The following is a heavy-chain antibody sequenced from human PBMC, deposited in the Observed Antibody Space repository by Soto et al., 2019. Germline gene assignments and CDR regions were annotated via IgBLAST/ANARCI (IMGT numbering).Heavy chain of an antibody. CDR2: IYYSGST. J-gene: IGHJ3*02. D-gene: IGHD3-10*01. V-gene: IGHV4-61*01. Sequence: SETLSLTCTVSIGSISSGSYYSSWIRQPPGKGLEWIGYIYYSGSTNYNPSLKSRVTISVDTSKNQFSLKLSSVTAADTAVYYCARVWGGAFDIWGQGTMVTVSS. CDR3: ARVWGGAFDI. CDR1: IGSISSGSYY.